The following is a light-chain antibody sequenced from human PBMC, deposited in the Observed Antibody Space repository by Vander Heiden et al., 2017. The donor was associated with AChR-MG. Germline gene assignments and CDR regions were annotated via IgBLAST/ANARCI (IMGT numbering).Light chain of an antibody. CDR1: STDVGNYNL. CDR3: CSYASSSTFV. Sequence: QSALTQPASVSGSPGHSITIPCTGTSTDVGNYNLVSWYQQHPGKAPKLIIFEVTKRPAGVSNRFSASKSANTASLTISGLQPEDEADYYCCSYASSSTFVFGPGTKVTVL. V-gene: IGLV2-23*02. J-gene: IGLJ1*01. CDR2: EVT.